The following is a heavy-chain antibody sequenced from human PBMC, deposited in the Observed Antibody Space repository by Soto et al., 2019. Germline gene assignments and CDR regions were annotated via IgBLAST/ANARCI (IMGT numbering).Heavy chain of an antibody. J-gene: IGHJ6*02. CDR2: ISAYNGNT. V-gene: IGHV1-18*01. Sequence: ASVKVSCKASGYTFTSYGISWVRQAPGQGLEWMGWISAYNGNTNYAQKLQGRVAMTTDTSTSTAYMELRSLRPDDTAVYYCAREHDSSGYYYGMDVWGQGTTVTVSS. CDR3: AREHDSSGYYYGMDV. D-gene: IGHD3-22*01. CDR1: GYTFTSYG.